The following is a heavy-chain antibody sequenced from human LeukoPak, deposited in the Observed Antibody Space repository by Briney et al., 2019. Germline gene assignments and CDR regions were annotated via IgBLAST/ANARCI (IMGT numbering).Heavy chain of an antibody. CDR2: IYHSGST. J-gene: IGHJ5*02. D-gene: IGHD2-2*01. CDR1: GGSISSSNW. CDR3: AREDCSSTSCSSFDP. V-gene: IGHV4-4*02. Sequence: SETLSLTCAVSGGSISSSNWWSWVRQPPGKGLEWIGEIYHSGSTNYNPSLKSRVTISVDKFKNQFSLKLSSVTAADTAVYYCAREDCSSTSCSSFDPWGQGTLVTVSS.